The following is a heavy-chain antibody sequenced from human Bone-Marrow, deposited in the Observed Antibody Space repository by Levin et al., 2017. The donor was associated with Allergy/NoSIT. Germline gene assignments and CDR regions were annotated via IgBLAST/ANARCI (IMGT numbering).Heavy chain of an antibody. CDR2: ITWNSNSI. V-gene: IGHV3-9*01. CDR1: GFTFDDYA. D-gene: IGHD3/OR15-3a*01. J-gene: IGHJ5*02. Sequence: PGGSLRLSCVASGFTFDDYAMHWVRQAPGKGLEWVSHITWNSNSIGYSDSVKGRFTISRDNAKNSLYLQMNSLRTEDTAFYYCSKSRTGPFRGGFDPWGQGTLVTVSS. CDR3: SKSRTGPFRGGFDP.